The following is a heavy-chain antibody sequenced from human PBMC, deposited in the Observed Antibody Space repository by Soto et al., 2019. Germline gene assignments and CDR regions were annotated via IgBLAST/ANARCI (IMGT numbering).Heavy chain of an antibody. D-gene: IGHD2-2*01. CDR1: GYSFTSYW. J-gene: IGHJ5*02. V-gene: IGHV5-10-1*01. CDR2: IDPSDSYT. CDR3: ARHECSSTSCQGEDWFDP. Sequence: ESLKISCKGSGYSFTSYWISWVRQMPGKGLEWMGRIDPSDSYTNYSPSFQGHVTISADKSISTAYLQWSSLKASDTAMYYCARHECSSTSCQGEDWFDPWGQGTLVTVSS.